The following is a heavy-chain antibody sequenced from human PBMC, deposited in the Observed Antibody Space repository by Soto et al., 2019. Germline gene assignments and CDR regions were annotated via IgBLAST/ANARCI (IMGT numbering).Heavy chain of an antibody. V-gene: IGHV3-30*18. Sequence: QVQLVESGGGVVQPGRSLRLSCAASGFTFSSYGMHWVRQAPGKGLEWVAVISYDGSNKYYANSVKGRFTISRDNSKNTLYLPMHSLRAEHAAVYYCAKDVVVVAVTLFQDYWGHGTLVPVA. D-gene: IGHD2-15*01. CDR1: GFTFSSYG. CDR3: AKDVVVVAVTLFQDY. CDR2: ISYDGSNK. J-gene: IGHJ4*01.